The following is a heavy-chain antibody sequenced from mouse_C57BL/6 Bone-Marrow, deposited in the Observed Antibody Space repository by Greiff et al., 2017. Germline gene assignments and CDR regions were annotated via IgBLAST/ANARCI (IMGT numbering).Heavy chain of an antibody. D-gene: IGHD4-1*01. CDR1: GFTFSSYA. CDR2: ISDGGSYT. V-gene: IGHV5-4*03. Sequence: DVKLVESGGGLVKPGASLKLSCAASGFTFSSYAMSWVRQTPEKRLEWVATISDGGSYTYYPDNVKGRFTITRDNAKNNQYLQMSHLTSEDTAMYYCAGGWDYYAKDYWGQGTSVTVSA. CDR3: AGGWDYYAKDY. J-gene: IGHJ4*01.